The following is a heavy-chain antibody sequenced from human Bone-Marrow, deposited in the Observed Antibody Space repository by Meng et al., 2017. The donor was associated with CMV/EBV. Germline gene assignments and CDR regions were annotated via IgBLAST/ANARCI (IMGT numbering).Heavy chain of an antibody. J-gene: IGHJ5*02. CDR1: GGTFSSYA. CDR2: IIPIFGTA. CDR3: ARGRGSSGYFDP. V-gene: IGHV1-69*05. D-gene: IGHD3-22*01. Sequence: SVKVSCKASGGTFSSYAISWVRQAPGQGLEWMGGIIPIFGTANYAQKFQGRVTITTDESTSTAYMELSSLRSEDTAVYYCARGRGSSGYFDPWGQGPRVTGSS.